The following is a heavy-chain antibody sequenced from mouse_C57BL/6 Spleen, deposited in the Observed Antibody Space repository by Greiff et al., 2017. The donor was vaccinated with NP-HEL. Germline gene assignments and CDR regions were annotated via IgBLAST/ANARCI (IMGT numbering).Heavy chain of an antibody. V-gene: IGHV1-22*01. CDR2: INPNNGGT. D-gene: IGHD2-4*01. CDR3: ARLNDYDAFDY. Sequence: VHVKQSGPELVKPGASVKMSCKASGYTFTDYNMHWVKQSHGKSLEWIGYINPNNGGTSYNQKFKGKATLTVNKSSSTAYMELRSLTSEDSAVYYCARLNDYDAFDYWGQGTTLTVSS. J-gene: IGHJ2*01. CDR1: GYTFTDYN.